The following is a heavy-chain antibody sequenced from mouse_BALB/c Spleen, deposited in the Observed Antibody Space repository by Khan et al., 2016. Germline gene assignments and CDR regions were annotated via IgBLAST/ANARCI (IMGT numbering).Heavy chain of an antibody. Sequence: VQLQESGAELVRPGSSVKISCKASGYAFSSYWMNWVKQRPGQGLEWIGQIYPGDGDTNYNGKFKGKATLTVDKSSSTAYMQLSRLTSEDAAVYLCVSDGEGDYWGQGTSLTVSS. J-gene: IGHJ2*03. CDR1: GYAFSSYW. V-gene: IGHV1-80*01. CDR2: IYPGDGDT. CDR3: VSDGEGDY.